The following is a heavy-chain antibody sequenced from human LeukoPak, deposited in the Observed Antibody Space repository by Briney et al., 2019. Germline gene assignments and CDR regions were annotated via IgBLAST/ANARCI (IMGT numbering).Heavy chain of an antibody. D-gene: IGHD5-12*01. CDR1: GYTFTGYY. Sequence: ASVKVSCKASGYTFTGYYMHWVRQAPGQGLEWMGWINPNSGGTNYAQKFQGWVTMTRDTSISTAYMELSRLRSDDTAVYYCATARYSGYDSFDYWGQGTLVTVSS. J-gene: IGHJ4*02. CDR2: INPNSGGT. CDR3: ATARYSGYDSFDY. V-gene: IGHV1-2*04.